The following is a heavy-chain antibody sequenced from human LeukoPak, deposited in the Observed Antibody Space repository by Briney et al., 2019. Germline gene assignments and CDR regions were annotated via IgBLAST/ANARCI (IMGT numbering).Heavy chain of an antibody. V-gene: IGHV4-59*08. CDR1: GGSISNYC. J-gene: IGHJ3*01. Sequence: SETLSLTCTVSGGSISNYCWTWVRQPPGKELEWIGNIYSTGNTNYNPSLKSRLSMSVDTSRNHFPLTLTSVTVADTALYYCATSVGPYGSKNGFDVWGPGTMVTVSS. CDR3: ATSVGPYGSKNGFDV. CDR2: IYSTGNT. D-gene: IGHD6-19*01.